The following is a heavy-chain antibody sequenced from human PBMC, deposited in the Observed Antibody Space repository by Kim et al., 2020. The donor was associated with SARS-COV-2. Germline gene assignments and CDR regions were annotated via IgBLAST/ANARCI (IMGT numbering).Heavy chain of an antibody. V-gene: IGHV7-4-1*02. J-gene: IGHJ4*02. CDR2: IIPITGNP. D-gene: IGHD6-6*01. CDR3: ARDSSSCLFDY. CDR1: GYTFTSYA. Sequence: ASVKVSCKASGYTFTSYAISWVRQAPGQGLEWMGWIIPITGNPNYAQDFTGRFVFSLDTSIRTVYLQISSLRAEDTAVYYCARDSSSCLFDYWGQGTLVTVSS.